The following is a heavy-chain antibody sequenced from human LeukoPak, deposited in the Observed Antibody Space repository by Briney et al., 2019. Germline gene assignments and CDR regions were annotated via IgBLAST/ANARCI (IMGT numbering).Heavy chain of an antibody. CDR2: IKQDGSEK. D-gene: IGHD3-3*01. J-gene: IGHJ4*02. V-gene: IGHV3-7*01. CDR1: GFTFSSSW. Sequence: GESLRLSCAASGFTFSSSWMSWVRQAPGKGLEWVANIKQDGSEKYYVDSVKGRFTISRDNDKNSLYLQVNSLRAEDTAVYYCARVRFLDYWGQGTLVTVSS. CDR3: ARVRFLDY.